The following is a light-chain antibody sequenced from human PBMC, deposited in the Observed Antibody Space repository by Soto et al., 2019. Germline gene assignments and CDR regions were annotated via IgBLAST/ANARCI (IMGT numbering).Light chain of an antibody. J-gene: IGKJ2*01. CDR3: QQYYTTPFT. Sequence: DIVMTQSPDSLAVSLGETATIHCKSSQSVLHSSSNKNYLAWYQQKPSQPPQLLVYWASTRESGVPDRCSGGGSGTDFTLTISSLQAEDVAVYYCQQYYTTPFTFGQGTKLEIK. CDR2: WAS. V-gene: IGKV4-1*01. CDR1: QSVLHSSSNKNY.